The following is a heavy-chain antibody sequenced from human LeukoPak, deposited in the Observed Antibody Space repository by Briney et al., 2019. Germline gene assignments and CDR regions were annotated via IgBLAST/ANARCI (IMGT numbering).Heavy chain of an antibody. D-gene: IGHD5-18*01. CDR2: ISAYNGNT. Sequence: ASVKVSCKASGYTFTSYGICWVRQAPGQGLEWMGWISAYNGNTNYAQKLQGRVTMTTDTSTSTAYMELRSLRSDDTAVYYCARSWAMVSADDYWGQGTLVTVSS. V-gene: IGHV1-18*01. J-gene: IGHJ4*02. CDR1: GYTFTSYG. CDR3: ARSWAMVSADDY.